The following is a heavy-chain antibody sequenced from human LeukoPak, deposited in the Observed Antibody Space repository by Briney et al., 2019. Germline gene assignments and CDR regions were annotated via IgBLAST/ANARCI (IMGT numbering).Heavy chain of an antibody. D-gene: IGHD6-13*01. V-gene: IGHV4-59*01. CDR1: GGSISNDY. Sequence: SETLSLTCTVSGGSISNDYWSWIRQPPGKGLECIGYIYYTGSTNYNPSLKSRVTISVDTSKNQLSLKLSSVTAADSAVYYCAREGIVAAGHYYYYCGMDVWGQGTTVTVSS. J-gene: IGHJ6*02. CDR2: IYYTGST. CDR3: AREGIVAAGHYYYYCGMDV.